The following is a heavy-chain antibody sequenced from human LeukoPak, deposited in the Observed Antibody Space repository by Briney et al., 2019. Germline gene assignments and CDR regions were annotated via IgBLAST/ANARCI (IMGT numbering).Heavy chain of an antibody. CDR1: GFTFRNYI. D-gene: IGHD3-10*01. CDR2: TSSDLNVK. Sequence: GGSLRLSCAVSGFTFRNYIIHWVRQAPGKGLEWVAVTSSDLNVKLYADSVKGRFTISRDNSRSTLYLQMNSLRPEDTAIYYCAREGYYGSGSPPSLYFDYWGQGTLVTVSS. V-gene: IGHV3-30-3*01. J-gene: IGHJ4*02. CDR3: AREGYYGSGSPPSLYFDY.